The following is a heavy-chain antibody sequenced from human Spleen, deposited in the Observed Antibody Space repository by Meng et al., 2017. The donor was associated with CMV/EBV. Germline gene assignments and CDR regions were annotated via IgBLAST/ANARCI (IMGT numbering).Heavy chain of an antibody. CDR2: ISWDGSTI. V-gene: IGHV3-43D*03. CDR3: AKETDYTSSTGLLDY. CDR1: GFTFDAYA. D-gene: IGHD6-6*01. Sequence: GSLRLSCAASGFTFDAYAMHWVRQAPGKGLEWVSLISWDGSTIYYADSVKGRFTISRDNSKNSLYLQMNGLSAEDSALYYCAKETDYTSSTGLLDYWGQGTLVTVSS. J-gene: IGHJ4*02.